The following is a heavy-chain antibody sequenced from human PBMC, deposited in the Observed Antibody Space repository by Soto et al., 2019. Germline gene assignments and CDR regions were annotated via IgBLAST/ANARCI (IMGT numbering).Heavy chain of an antibody. D-gene: IGHD2-2*02. CDR3: ASVTRTCISTSCYRYYYGMDV. CDR1: GGSVSSGSYY. Sequence: SETRSLTCTVSGGSVSSGSYYWSWIRQPPGKGLEWIGYIYYSGSTNYNPSLKSRVTISVDTSKNQFSLKLSSVTAADTAVYYCASVTRTCISTSCYRYYYGMDVWGQGTTVTV. V-gene: IGHV4-61*01. J-gene: IGHJ6*02. CDR2: IYYSGST.